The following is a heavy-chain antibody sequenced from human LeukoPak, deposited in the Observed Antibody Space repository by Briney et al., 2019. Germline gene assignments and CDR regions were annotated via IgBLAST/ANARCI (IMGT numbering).Heavy chain of an antibody. CDR2: IYYSGST. V-gene: IGHV4-59*01. CDR1: GGSISSYY. CDR3: ARDIYDYVWGSYPL. Sequence: SETLSLTCTVSGGSISSYYWSWIQQPPGKGLEWIGYIYYSGSTNYNPSLKSRVTISVDTPKNQFSLKLSTVTAADTAVYYCARDIYDYVWGSYPLWGQGTLVTVSS. D-gene: IGHD3-16*02. J-gene: IGHJ4*02.